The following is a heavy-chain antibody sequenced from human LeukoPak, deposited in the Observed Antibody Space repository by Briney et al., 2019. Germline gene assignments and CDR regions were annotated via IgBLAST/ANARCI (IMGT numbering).Heavy chain of an antibody. CDR2: IIWSGGST. CDR3: ARGSGSYFYYYYMDV. Sequence: GGSLRLSCAASGFTFDDYGMSWVRQAPGKGLEWVSGIIWSGGSTGYADSVKGRFTISRDNAKNSLYLQMNSLRAEDTALYYCARGSGSYFYYYYMDVWGKGTTVTVSS. D-gene: IGHD1-26*01. CDR1: GFTFDDYG. J-gene: IGHJ6*03. V-gene: IGHV3-20*04.